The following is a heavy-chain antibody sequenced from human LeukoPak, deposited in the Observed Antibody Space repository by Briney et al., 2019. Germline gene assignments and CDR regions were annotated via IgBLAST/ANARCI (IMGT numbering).Heavy chain of an antibody. J-gene: IGHJ4*02. D-gene: IGHD6-13*01. V-gene: IGHV1-46*01. CDR1: GYTFTSDY. Sequence: GPSVKVSCKASGYTFTSDYMHWVRQAPGPGREWMGIINASGGSTSCTQKFQGSVAMPRDTSTRTVYLAPSSLSSEHPAVYYRARDSGMKQQLDYFDYWGQGTLVTVSS. CDR2: INASGGST. CDR3: ARDSGMKQQLDYFDY.